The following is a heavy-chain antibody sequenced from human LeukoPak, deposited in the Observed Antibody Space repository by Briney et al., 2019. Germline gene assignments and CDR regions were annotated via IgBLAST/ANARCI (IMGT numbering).Heavy chain of an antibody. Sequence: ASVKVSSKASGYTFTSYYLHSVRHAPGHGLEWMGWINPNSGGTNYPQKFEGGVTMTRDTSISTAYMGLSRLRSDDTAAYYCAREYSSSWSYYFDYWGQGTLVTVSS. CDR3: AREYSSSWSYYFDY. D-gene: IGHD6-13*01. V-gene: IGHV1-2*02. CDR2: INPNSGGT. CDR1: GYTFTSYY. J-gene: IGHJ4*02.